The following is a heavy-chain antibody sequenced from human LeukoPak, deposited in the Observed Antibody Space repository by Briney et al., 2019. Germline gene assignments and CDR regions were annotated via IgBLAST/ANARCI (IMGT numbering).Heavy chain of an antibody. CDR3: AKDRSTSLMDV. CDR2: IRSDNTNR. Sequence: PGGSLRLSCAASGFTFRGYDMHWVRQAPGKGLEWVGFIRSDNTNRYSAYAVKGGCTFSRDSSNNTRYVQMNSLRTADTAVYYCAKDRSTSLMDVWGKGTTVTVSS. V-gene: IGHV3-30*02. J-gene: IGHJ6*04. CDR1: GFTFRGYD. D-gene: IGHD2-2*01.